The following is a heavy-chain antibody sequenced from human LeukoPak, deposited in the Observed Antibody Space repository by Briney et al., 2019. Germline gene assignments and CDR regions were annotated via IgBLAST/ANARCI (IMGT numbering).Heavy chain of an antibody. CDR3: ARTRRDYYGSGSYYHLDY. CDR1: GGSFSGYY. CDR2: INHSGST. D-gene: IGHD3-10*01. Sequence: PSETLSLTCAVYGGSFSGYYWSWIRQPPGKGLEWIGEINHSGSTNYNPSLKSRVTISVDTSKNQFSLKLSSVTAADTAVYYCARTRRDYYGSGSYYHLDYWGQGTLVTVFS. J-gene: IGHJ4*02. V-gene: IGHV4-34*01.